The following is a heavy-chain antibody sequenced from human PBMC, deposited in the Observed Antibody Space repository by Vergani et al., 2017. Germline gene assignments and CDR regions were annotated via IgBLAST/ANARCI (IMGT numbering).Heavy chain of an antibody. CDR1: GYSTTSGDY. J-gene: IGHJ5*02. CDR2: IYHTGSA. CDR3: VRTVALWFGETKDGGWFDP. D-gene: IGHD3-10*01. Sequence: QVQLLESGPGLLKLPETLSLTCSAPGYSTTSGDYCGWSRQPPGRGLEWIGSIYHTGSAYYNPSLKSRVTVSVDTSMNQVSLKLNSVTAAHTAVYYCVRTVALWFGETKDGGWFDPWGQGTLVTVTS. V-gene: IGHV4-38-2*01.